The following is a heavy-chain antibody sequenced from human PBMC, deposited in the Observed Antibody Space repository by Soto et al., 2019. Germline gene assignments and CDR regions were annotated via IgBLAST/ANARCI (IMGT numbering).Heavy chain of an antibody. CDR3: ARKGASGSYSN. J-gene: IGHJ4*02. V-gene: IGHV4-59*12. D-gene: IGHD1-26*01. CDR2: IHYSGST. CDR1: GGSISGYF. Sequence: QVQLQESGPGLVKPSETLSLTCTVSGGSISGYFWSWIRRPPGKGLEWIGIIHYSGSTDYNPSLKSRVTIAVDSSKNQFSLKLSSGSAADEAGYYCARKGASGSYSNWGQGTLVTVSS.